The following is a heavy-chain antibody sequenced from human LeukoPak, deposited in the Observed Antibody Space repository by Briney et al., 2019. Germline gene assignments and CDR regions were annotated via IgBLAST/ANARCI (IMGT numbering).Heavy chain of an antibody. D-gene: IGHD3-22*01. CDR1: GFTFSSFA. V-gene: IGHV3-48*04. J-gene: IGHJ4*02. Sequence: GGSLRLSCAASGFTFSSFAMSWVRQAPGKGLEWVSYISSSSSTIYYADSVKGRFTISRDNAKNSLYLQMNSLRAEDTAVYYCATYYYDSSGYKVLDYWGQGTLVTVSS. CDR3: ATYYYDSSGYKVLDY. CDR2: ISSSSSTI.